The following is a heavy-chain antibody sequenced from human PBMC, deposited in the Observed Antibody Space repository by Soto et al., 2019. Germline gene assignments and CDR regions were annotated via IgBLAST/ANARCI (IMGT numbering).Heavy chain of an antibody. J-gene: IGHJ6*02. CDR1: GDRVSSNSAA. CDR3: AREGAIAVARHYGMDV. Sequence: HTLSLTCAISGDRVSSNSAAWNWIRQSPSRGLEWLGRTYYRSKWYNDYAVSVISRITFKPDTSKNQFSLQMNSVTPEDTAVYYCAREGAIAVARHYGMDVWGQGTTVTVSS. CDR2: TYYRSKWYN. D-gene: IGHD6-19*01. V-gene: IGHV6-1*01.